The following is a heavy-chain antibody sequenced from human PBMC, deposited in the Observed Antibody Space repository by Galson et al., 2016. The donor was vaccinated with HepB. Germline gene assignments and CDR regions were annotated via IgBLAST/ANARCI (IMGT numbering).Heavy chain of an antibody. Sequence: SLRLSCAASGFTFSTYWMTWVRQAPGKGLEWVANIKEDGSKRHYADSVRGRFTISRDNAKNSLYLQMNSLRAEDAAVYYCARELGYNYGFTWGYWGQGTRVTVSS. J-gene: IGHJ4*02. CDR1: GFTFSTYW. CDR3: ARELGYNYGFTWGY. D-gene: IGHD5-18*01. CDR2: IKEDGSKR. V-gene: IGHV3-7*01.